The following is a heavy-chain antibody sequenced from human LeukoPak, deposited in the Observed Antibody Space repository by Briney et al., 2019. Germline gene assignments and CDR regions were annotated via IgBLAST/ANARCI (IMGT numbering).Heavy chain of an antibody. D-gene: IGHD2-15*01. CDR1: GDSISSGSYY. CDR2: INHRGST. V-gene: IGHV4-39*07. CDR3: ARGRTVSDGSRSGWFDP. J-gene: IGHJ5*02. Sequence: PAETLSLTCTVSGDSISSGSYYWSWIRKPPGKGLEWFGEINHRGSTNHTPSLKSRVTISVDTSKNQFSLKLSSMTAADTAVYYCARGRTVSDGSRSGWFDPWGQGTLVTVSS.